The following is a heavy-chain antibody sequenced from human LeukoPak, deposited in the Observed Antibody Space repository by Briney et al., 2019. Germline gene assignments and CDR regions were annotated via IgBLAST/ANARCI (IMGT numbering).Heavy chain of an antibody. V-gene: IGHV3-7*03. CDR3: ARDSPVSPYAFDI. CDR2: IKQDGSEK. CDR1: GFTFSSYW. Sequence: GGSLRLSCAASGFTFSSYWMSWVRQAPGKGLEGVANIKQDGSEKYYVDSVKGRFTISRDNAKNSLYLQMNSLRAEDTAVYYCARDSPVSPYAFDIWGQGTMVTVSS. J-gene: IGHJ3*02.